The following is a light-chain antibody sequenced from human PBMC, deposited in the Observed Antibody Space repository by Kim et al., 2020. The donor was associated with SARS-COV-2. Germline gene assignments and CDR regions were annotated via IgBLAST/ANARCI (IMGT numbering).Light chain of an antibody. CDR2: GAS. J-gene: IGKJ4*01. CDR3: QQYGDLPLT. CDR1: QSVTSSF. Sequence: SPGPRDTLACRASQSVTSSFLAWYQQKPGQAPRLRNYGASSRATGIADRFSGRGSGTDFTLTISRLQPEDFAVYYCQQYGDLPLTFGGGTKVDIK. V-gene: IGKV3-20*01.